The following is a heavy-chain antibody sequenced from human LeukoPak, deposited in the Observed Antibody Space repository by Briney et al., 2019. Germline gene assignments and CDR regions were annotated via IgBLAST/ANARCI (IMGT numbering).Heavy chain of an antibody. CDR2: IYYSGST. J-gene: IGHJ4*02. CDR3: ARRAPLWFGERAFDY. Sequence: SETLSLTCTVSGGSISSYYWSWIRQPPGKGLEWIGYIYYSGSTNYNPSLKSPVTISVDTSKNQFSLKLSSVTAADTAVYYCARRAPLWFGERAFDYWGQGTLVTVSS. V-gene: IGHV4-59*08. CDR1: GGSISSYY. D-gene: IGHD3-10*01.